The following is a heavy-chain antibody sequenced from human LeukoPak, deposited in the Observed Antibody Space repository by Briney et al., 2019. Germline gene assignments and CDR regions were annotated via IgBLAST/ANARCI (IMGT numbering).Heavy chain of an antibody. Sequence: SVKVSCKASGGTFSSYAISWVRQAPGQGLEWMGGIIPIFGTANYAQKFQGRVTITADESTSTAYMELSSLRSEDTAVYYCASRDGYNYGFDYWGQGTLVTVSS. V-gene: IGHV1-69*13. CDR1: GGTFSSYA. D-gene: IGHD5-24*01. CDR3: ASRDGYNYGFDY. CDR2: IIPIFGTA. J-gene: IGHJ4*02.